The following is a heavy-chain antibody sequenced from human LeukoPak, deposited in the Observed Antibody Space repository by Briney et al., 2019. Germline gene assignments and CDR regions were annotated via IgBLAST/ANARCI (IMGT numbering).Heavy chain of an antibody. J-gene: IGHJ6*03. D-gene: IGHD2-15*01. V-gene: IGHV1-18*01. CDR2: ISAYNGNT. CDR3: AREDGYCSGGSCYYYYMDV. Sequence: ASVKVSCKASGYTFTSYGISWVRQAPGQGLEWMGWISAYNGNTNYAQKLQGRVSMTTDTSTSTAYMELRSLRSDDTAVYYCAREDGYCSGGSCYYYYMDVWGKGTTVTVSS. CDR1: GYTFTSYG.